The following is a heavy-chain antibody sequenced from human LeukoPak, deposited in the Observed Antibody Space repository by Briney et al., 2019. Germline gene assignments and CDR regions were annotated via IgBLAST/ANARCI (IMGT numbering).Heavy chain of an antibody. D-gene: IGHD2-15*01. CDR2: ISASGSAI. CDR1: GFPLSSYS. CDR3: VRVKGSYFDY. V-gene: IGHV3-48*01. Sequence: GGSLRLSCTASGFPLSSYSRNWIRQAPGKGLEWISYISASGSAIYYVDSVKGRVTVSRDNARNSLFLQMDSPRAEDTAVYYCVRVKGSYFDYWGPGTLVTVSS. J-gene: IGHJ4*02.